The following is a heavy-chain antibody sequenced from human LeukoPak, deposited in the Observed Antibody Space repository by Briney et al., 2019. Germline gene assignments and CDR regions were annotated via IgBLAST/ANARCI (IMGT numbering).Heavy chain of an antibody. CDR1: GFTFSDYY. V-gene: IGHV3-11*06. D-gene: IGHD5-18*01. CDR2: MSLSGNYT. CDR3: ARDVNSYAELVY. Sequence: GGSLRLSSAAAGFTFSDYYMSWIRQTPGKGLECVSDMSLSGNYTKYADSVNGRFTISRDNAKNSLFLQMSSLRDEDTAGYYCARDVNSYAELVYWGRGTLVTVSS. J-gene: IGHJ4*02.